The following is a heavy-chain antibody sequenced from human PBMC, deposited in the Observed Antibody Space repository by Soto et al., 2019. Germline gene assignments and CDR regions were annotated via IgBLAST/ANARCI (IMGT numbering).Heavy chain of an antibody. CDR1: GYTFTDYW. CDR2: IYPGDSDT. J-gene: IGHJ4*02. Sequence: GESLKISCKGSGYTFTDYWIGWVRQLPGKGLEWMGIIYPGDSDTKYSPSFEGHVTISGDKSTNTAYLQWSSPKASDTAMYYCARHPGMVGELDYWGQGSLVTVSS. CDR3: ARHPGMVGELDY. D-gene: IGHD1-26*01. V-gene: IGHV5-51*01.